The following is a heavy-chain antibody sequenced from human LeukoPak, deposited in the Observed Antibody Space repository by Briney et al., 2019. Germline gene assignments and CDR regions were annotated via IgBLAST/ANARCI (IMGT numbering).Heavy chain of an antibody. D-gene: IGHD3-22*01. CDR2: ISGTSSTI. V-gene: IGHV3-48*02. J-gene: IGHJ5*02. CDR3: ARDDDGRGYYGHFGA. CDR1: GFTLTTYG. Sequence: PGGSLRLSCAASGFTLTTYGMNWVRQAPGKGLEWLSYISGTSSTIYYAGSVKGRFTISRDNAKNSLYLQMNSLRDEDTAPYYCARDDDGRGYYGHFGAWGPGTLVTVTS.